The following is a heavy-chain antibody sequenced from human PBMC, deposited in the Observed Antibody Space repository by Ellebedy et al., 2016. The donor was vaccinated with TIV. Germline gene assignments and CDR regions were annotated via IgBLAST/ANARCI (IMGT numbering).Heavy chain of an antibody. J-gene: IGHJ4*02. CDR1: RFTFNNAW. CDR3: TLDYKAVVTPIPFY. CDR2: IKSKTDGETT. D-gene: IGHD2-21*02. V-gene: IGHV3-15*07. Sequence: PGGSLRLSCAASRFTFNNAWMNWVRQAPGKGLEWVGRIKSKTDGETTDYAAPVKGRFTISRDALKNKLYLQVNNLKTEDTAVYYCTLDYKAVVTPIPFYWGQGTLVTVSS.